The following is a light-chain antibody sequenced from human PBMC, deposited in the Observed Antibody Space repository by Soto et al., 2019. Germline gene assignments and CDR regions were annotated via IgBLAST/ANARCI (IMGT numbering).Light chain of an antibody. CDR2: GAS. J-gene: IGKJ1*01. CDR3: QRYGSSPWT. CDR1: QSVSSSY. Sequence: EIVLTQSPGTLSLSPGERATLSCRASQSVSSSYLAWYQQKPGQAPRLLIYGASSRATGIPDRFSGSGSGTDFTLTISRLEVEAFAVYYCQRYGSSPWTFGQGAKVEIK. V-gene: IGKV3-20*01.